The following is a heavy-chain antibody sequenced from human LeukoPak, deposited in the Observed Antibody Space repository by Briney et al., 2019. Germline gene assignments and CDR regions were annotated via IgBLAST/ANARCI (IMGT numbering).Heavy chain of an antibody. J-gene: IGHJ4*02. CDR1: GFTFSSYA. Sequence: GGSLRLSCAASGFTFSSYAMSWVRQAPGKGLEWVSAISGSGGSTYYADSVKGRFTISRDNSKNTPYLQMNSLRAEDTAVYYCAKDYSSSWSLAYYFDYWGQGTLVTVSS. CDR3: AKDYSSSWSLAYYFDY. D-gene: IGHD6-13*01. V-gene: IGHV3-23*01. CDR2: ISGSGGST.